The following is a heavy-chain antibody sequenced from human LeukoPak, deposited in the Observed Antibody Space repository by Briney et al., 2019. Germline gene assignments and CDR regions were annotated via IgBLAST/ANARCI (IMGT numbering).Heavy chain of an antibody. CDR1: GFTFSSYS. CDR2: ISSSSSYI. D-gene: IGHD6-13*01. CDR3: ARGGQQLVTGWFDP. V-gene: IGHV3-21*01. Sequence: PGGSLRLSCAASGFTFSSYSMNWVRQAPGKGLEWVSSISSSSSYIYYADSVKGRFTISRDNAKNSLYLQMNSLRAEDTAVYYCARGGQQLVTGWFDPWGQGTLVTVSS. J-gene: IGHJ5*02.